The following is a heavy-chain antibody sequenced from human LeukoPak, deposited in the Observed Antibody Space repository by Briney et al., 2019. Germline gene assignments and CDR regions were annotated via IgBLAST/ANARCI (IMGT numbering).Heavy chain of an antibody. J-gene: IGHJ4*02. CDR2: ITSSSRYI. CDR1: GFTFSTYN. CDR3: AGSGYSKLYYFDY. V-gene: IGHV3-21*04. Sequence: PGGSLRLSCTVSGFTFSTYNMNWVRQAPGKGLEWVSSITSSSRYIYYADSVRGRFTISRDNAKSSLYLQMNSLRAEDTAVYYCAGSGYSKLYYFDYGGQGTLVTVSA. D-gene: IGHD3-22*01.